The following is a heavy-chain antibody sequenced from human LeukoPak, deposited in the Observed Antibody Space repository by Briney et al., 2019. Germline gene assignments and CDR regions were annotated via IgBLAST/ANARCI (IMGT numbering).Heavy chain of an antibody. Sequence: GGSLRLSCAASGFTFSSYAMSWVRQAPGKGLEWVAFIWYDGSNKYYADSVKGRFTISRDNSKNTLYLQMNSLRAEDTAVYYCARDSGSNSFDYWGQGTLVTVSS. J-gene: IGHJ4*02. CDR3: ARDSGSNSFDY. V-gene: IGHV3-30*02. CDR2: IWYDGSNK. CDR1: GFTFSSYA. D-gene: IGHD1-26*01.